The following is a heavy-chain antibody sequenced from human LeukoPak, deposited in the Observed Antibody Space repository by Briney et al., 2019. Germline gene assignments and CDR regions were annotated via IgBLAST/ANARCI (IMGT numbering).Heavy chain of an antibody. J-gene: IGHJ6*03. Sequence: SETLSLTCTVSGGSISSYYWSWIRQPPGKGLEWIGYIYYSGSTNYNPSLKSRVTMSVDTSKNQFSLKLSSVTAADTAVYYCARGYSSWTYYYYMDVWGKGTTVTVSS. CDR1: GGSISSYY. V-gene: IGHV4-59*01. D-gene: IGHD6-13*01. CDR3: ARGYSSWTYYYYMDV. CDR2: IYYSGST.